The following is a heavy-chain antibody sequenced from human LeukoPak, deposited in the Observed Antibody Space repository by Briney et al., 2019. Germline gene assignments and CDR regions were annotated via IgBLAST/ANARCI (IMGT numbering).Heavy chain of an antibody. Sequence: SVKFSCKAPGDTLITHYISWVRQAPGQGLEWVGRIVPVIGVATYAQSLQGRVIITADRSTNTAYMELSSLRFEDSAVYYYDFDFWGQGSLVTVSS. CDR2: IVPVIGVA. CDR3: DFDF. V-gene: IGHV1-69*02. CDR1: GDTLITHY. D-gene: IGHD3-16*01. J-gene: IGHJ4*02.